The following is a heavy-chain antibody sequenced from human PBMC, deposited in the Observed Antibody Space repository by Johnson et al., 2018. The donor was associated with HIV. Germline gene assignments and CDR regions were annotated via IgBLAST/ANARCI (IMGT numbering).Heavy chain of an antibody. V-gene: IGHV3-30*02. CDR3: AKGRLVGATTYDAFDI. CDR2: IRYDGSNK. CDR1: GFTFSSYG. Sequence: QVLLVESGGGLVQPGGSLRRSCAASGFTFSSYGMHWVRQAPGKGLEWVAFIRYDGSNKYYADSVKGRFTISRDNSKNTLYLQMNSLRAEDTAVYYCAKGRLVGATTYDAFDIWGQGTMVTVSS. J-gene: IGHJ3*02. D-gene: IGHD1-26*01.